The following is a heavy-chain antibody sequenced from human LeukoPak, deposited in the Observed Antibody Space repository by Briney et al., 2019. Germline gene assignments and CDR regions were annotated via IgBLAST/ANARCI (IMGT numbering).Heavy chain of an antibody. CDR2: IYYSGNT. CDR3: ARSVMDSSDFYYFDY. Sequence: SETLSLTCTVSGGSISSSSYYWGWIRQPPGKGLEWIGSIYYSGNTYYNPSLKSRVTISVDTSKNQFSLKLTSVTAADTAVYYCARSVMDSSDFYYFDYWGQGTLVTVSS. D-gene: IGHD3-22*01. V-gene: IGHV4-39*07. J-gene: IGHJ4*02. CDR1: GGSISSSSYY.